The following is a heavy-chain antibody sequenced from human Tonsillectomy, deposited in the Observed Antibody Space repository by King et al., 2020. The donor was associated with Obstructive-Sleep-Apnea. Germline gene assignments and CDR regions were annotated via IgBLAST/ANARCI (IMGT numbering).Heavy chain of an antibody. CDR3: ARASDFGDPFDY. V-gene: IGHV3-74*01. CDR2: INSDGSST. CDR1: GFTFSRHW. Sequence: VQLVESGGGPVEPGGSLRLSCAASGFTFSRHWMHWVRQVPGKGLVWVSRINSDGSSTTYAESGKGRFTVSRDNANNTLYLQLNSLRAEDTAVYYCARASDFGDPFDYWGQGTLVTVTS. J-gene: IGHJ4*02. D-gene: IGHD4-17*01.